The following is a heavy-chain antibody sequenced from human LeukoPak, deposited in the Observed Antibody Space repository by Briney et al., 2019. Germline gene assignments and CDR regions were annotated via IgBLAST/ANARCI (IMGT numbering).Heavy chain of an antibody. CDR1: GGSISSYY. J-gene: IGHJ5*02. CDR3: ARDDYDSSGPRFDP. CDR2: IYYSGST. Sequence: SETLSLTCTVSGGSISSYYWRWIRQPPGKGLEWIGYIYYSGSTNYNPSLKSRVTISVDTSKNQFSLKLSSVTAADTAVYYCARDDYDSSGPRFDPWGQGTLVTVSS. D-gene: IGHD3-22*01. V-gene: IGHV4-59*01.